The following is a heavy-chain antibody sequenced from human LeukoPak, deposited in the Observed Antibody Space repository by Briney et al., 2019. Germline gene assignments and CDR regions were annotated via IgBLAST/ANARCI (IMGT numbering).Heavy chain of an antibody. D-gene: IGHD4-17*01. CDR2: IYYSGST. J-gene: IGHJ4*02. CDR1: GGSISSYY. CDR3: ARSANYGQLTLFDY. Sequence: SETLSLTCTVSGGSISSYYWSWIRQPPGKGLEWIGYIYYSGSTNYSPSLKSRVTISVDTSKNQFSLKLSSVTAADTAVYYYARSANYGQLTLFDYWGQGTLVTVSS. V-gene: IGHV4-59*08.